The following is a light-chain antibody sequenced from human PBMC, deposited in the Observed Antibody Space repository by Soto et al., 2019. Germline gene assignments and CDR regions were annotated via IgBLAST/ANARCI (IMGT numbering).Light chain of an antibody. V-gene: IGKV3-11*01. CDR3: QQYGSSPRT. J-gene: IGKJ1*01. Sequence: EIVLTQSPATLSLSPGERATLSCRASQSVSDYLAWYQQKPGQPPRLLIYDASKRATGIPPRFSGSGSTTDFTLTISSLEPEDFAVYYCQQYGSSPRTFGQGTKVEIK. CDR1: QSVSDY. CDR2: DAS.